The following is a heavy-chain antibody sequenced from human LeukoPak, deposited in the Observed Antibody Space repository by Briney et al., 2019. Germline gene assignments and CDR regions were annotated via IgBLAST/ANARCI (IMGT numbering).Heavy chain of an antibody. CDR3: TRTYGDYHYYYGMDV. Sequence: GGSLRLSCAASGFIVNDNYLAWVRQAPGKGLEWVSVVNSGGSTSYADSVKDRFTISRDNSKNTLFLQMNSLRAEDTALYYCTRTYGDYHYYYGMDVWGQGTTVTVSS. CDR2: VNSGGST. CDR1: GFIVNDNY. V-gene: IGHV3-66*01. J-gene: IGHJ6*02. D-gene: IGHD4-17*01.